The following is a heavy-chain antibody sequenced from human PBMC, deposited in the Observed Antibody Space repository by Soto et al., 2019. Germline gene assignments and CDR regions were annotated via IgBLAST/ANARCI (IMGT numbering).Heavy chain of an antibody. V-gene: IGHV3-7*01. D-gene: IGHD6-13*01. J-gene: IGHJ5*02. CDR1: GFTFSSYW. Sequence: GGSLRLSCAASGFTFSSYWMSWVRQAPGRGLEWVANIKQDGSEKYYVDSVKGRFTISRDNAKNSLYLQMNSLRAEDTAVYYCAREAAAGTGGRNWFDPWGQGTLVTVSS. CDR2: IKQDGSEK. CDR3: AREAAAGTGGRNWFDP.